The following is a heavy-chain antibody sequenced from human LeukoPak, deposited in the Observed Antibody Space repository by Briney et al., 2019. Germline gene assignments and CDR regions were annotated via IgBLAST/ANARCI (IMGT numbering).Heavy chain of an antibody. CDR2: ISGSGGST. V-gene: IGHV3-23*01. CDR3: AKEREYYDSSGYYRCYGMDV. CDR1: GFTFSSYA. J-gene: IGHJ6*02. D-gene: IGHD3-22*01. Sequence: PGGSLRLSCAASGFTFSSYAMSWVRQAPGKGLEWVSAISGSGGSTYYADSVKGRFTISRDNSKNTLYLQMNSLRAEDTAVYYCAKEREYYDSSGYYRCYGMDVWGQGTTVTVSS.